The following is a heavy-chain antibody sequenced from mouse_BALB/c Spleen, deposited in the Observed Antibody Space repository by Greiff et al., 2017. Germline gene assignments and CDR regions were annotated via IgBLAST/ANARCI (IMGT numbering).Heavy chain of an antibody. CDR2: IDPANGNT. CDR1: GFNIKDTY. D-gene: IGHD2-2*01. CDR3: APGLSWFAY. V-gene: IGHV14-3*02. Sequence: EVHLVESGAELVKPGASVKLSCTASGFNIKDTYMHWVKQRPEQGLEWIGRIDPANGNTKYDPKFQGKATITADTSSNTAYLQLSSLTSEDTAVYYCAPGLSWFAYWGQGTLVTVSA. J-gene: IGHJ3*01.